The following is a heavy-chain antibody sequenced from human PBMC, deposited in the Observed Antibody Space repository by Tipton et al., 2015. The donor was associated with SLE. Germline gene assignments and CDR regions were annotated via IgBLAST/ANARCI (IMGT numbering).Heavy chain of an antibody. CDR1: GYSISSGYY. D-gene: IGHD6-13*01. CDR3: ARSRGSSWYPPDY. J-gene: IGHJ4*02. CDR2: IYYSGST. V-gene: IGHV4-38-2*01. Sequence: TLSLTCAVSGYSISSGYYWGWIRQPPGKGLEWIGSIYYSGSTYYNPSLKSRVTISVDTSKNQFSLKLSSVTAADTAVYYCARSRGSSWYPPDYWGQGTLVTVSS.